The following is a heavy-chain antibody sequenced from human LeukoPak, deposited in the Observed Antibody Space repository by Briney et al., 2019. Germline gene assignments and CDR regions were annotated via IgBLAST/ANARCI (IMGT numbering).Heavy chain of an antibody. Sequence: ASVKVSCKASGYTFTSYAMNWVRQAPGQGLEWMGGIIPIFGTANYAQKFQGRVTITADESTSTAYMELSSLRSEDMAVYYCARVVKYSSGPLTDLLPYYFDSWGQGTLVTVSS. CDR1: GYTFTSYA. CDR3: ARVVKYSSGPLTDLLPYYFDS. J-gene: IGHJ4*02. D-gene: IGHD6-19*01. V-gene: IGHV1-69*13. CDR2: IIPIFGTA.